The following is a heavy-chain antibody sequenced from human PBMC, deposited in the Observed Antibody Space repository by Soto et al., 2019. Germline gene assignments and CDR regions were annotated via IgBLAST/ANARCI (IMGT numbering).Heavy chain of an antibody. CDR1: GYIFTSYW. CDR2: IYPGDSDT. CDR3: ARLSYYDFWIFDY. Sequence: GESLKISCTGSGYIFTSYWICCFLQMPGKGLEWMGIIYPGDSDTIYSPSFQGQVTISADKSISTAYLQWSSLRASDTAMYYCARLSYYDFWIFDYWGQGTLVTVSS. D-gene: IGHD3-3*01. J-gene: IGHJ4*02. V-gene: IGHV5-51*01.